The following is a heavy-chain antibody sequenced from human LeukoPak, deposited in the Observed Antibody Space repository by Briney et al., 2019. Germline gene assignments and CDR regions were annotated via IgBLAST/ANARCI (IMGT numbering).Heavy chain of an antibody. Sequence: SETLSLTCTVSGGSVSSSIYYWGWIRQPPGKGLEWIGSIYYSGSTSYNPSLKSRVTISVDTSKNQFSLKLTSVTAADTAAYCCASRNDILTGYVFDFWGQGTLVTVSS. V-gene: IGHV4-39*01. CDR2: IYYSGST. D-gene: IGHD3-9*01. CDR3: ASRNDILTGYVFDF. J-gene: IGHJ4*02. CDR1: GGSVSSSIYY.